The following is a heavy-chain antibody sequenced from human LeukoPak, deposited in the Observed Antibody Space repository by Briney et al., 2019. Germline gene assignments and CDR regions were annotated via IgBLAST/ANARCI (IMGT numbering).Heavy chain of an antibody. CDR3: ATGYDYDDY. CDR1: GGSFSGYY. D-gene: IGHD3-22*01. V-gene: IGHV4-34*01. CDR2: INHSGST. J-gene: IGHJ4*02. Sequence: NPSETLSLTCAVYGGSFSGYYWSWIRQPPGKGLEWIGEINHSGSTNYNPSLKSRVTISVDTSKNQFSLKLSSATAADTAVYYCATGYDYDDYWGQGTLVTVSS.